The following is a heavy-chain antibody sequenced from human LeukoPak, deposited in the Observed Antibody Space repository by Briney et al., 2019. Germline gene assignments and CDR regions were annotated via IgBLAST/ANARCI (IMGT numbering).Heavy chain of an antibody. CDR2: IYNTGST. CDR1: GFTVSDNY. CDR3: ARDSFFGPLRRFDWSFDY. D-gene: IGHD3-3*01. V-gene: IGHV3-53*01. Sequence: GGSLRLSCAASGFTVSDNYMGWVRQAPGKGLEWVSVIYNTGSTYYTDSVKGRFTLSRDNSKNTVYLQMYSLRVEDTAVYYCARDSFFGPLRRFDWSFDYWGQGALVTVSS. J-gene: IGHJ4*02.